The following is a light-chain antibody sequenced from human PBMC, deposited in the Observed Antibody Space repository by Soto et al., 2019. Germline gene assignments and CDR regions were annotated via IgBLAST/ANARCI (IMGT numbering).Light chain of an antibody. Sequence: DVQMTQSPSTLSASVGDRVTITCRASQSISSWLAWYQQKPGKAPRLLIHDASSLQSGVPSRFSGSGSGTDFTLTINSLQPEDVASYYCQTYDGAPTFGQGTKVDIK. J-gene: IGKJ1*01. CDR1: QSISSW. CDR3: QTYDGAPT. V-gene: IGKV1-5*01. CDR2: DAS.